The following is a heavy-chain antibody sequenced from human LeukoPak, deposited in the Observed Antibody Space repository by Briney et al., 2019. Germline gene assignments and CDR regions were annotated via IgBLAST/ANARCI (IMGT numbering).Heavy chain of an antibody. J-gene: IGHJ4*02. CDR1: GGTFSSYT. CDR3: ARATYCGGDCYSNY. D-gene: IGHD2-21*01. V-gene: IGHV1-69*02. Sequence: ASVKVSCKASGGTFSSYTISWVRQDPGQGLEWMGRIIPILGIANYAQQFQGRVTITADKSTSTAYMELSSLRSEDTAVYYCARATYCGGDCYSNYWGQGTLVTVSS. CDR2: IIPILGIA.